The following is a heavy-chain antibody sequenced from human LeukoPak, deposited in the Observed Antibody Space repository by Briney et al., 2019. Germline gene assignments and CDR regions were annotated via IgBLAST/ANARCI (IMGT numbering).Heavy chain of an antibody. J-gene: IGHJ4*02. Sequence: GGSLRLSCAASGFTFSSYGMHWVRQAPGKGLEWVAVKSYDGSNKYYADSVKGRFTISRDNSKNTLYLQMNSLRAEDTAVYYCAKDQYYYDSSGLDYWGQGTLVTVSS. CDR2: KSYDGSNK. CDR3: AKDQYYYDSSGLDY. V-gene: IGHV3-30*18. CDR1: GFTFSSYG. D-gene: IGHD3-22*01.